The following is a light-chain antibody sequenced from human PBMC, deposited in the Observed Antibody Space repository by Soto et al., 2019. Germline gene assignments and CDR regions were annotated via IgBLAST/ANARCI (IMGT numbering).Light chain of an antibody. V-gene: IGKV1-39*01. CDR2: AAS. J-gene: IGKJ2*01. Sequence: DIQMTQSPSSLSAFVGDRVTITCRASQSINTNLNWYQQKPGKAPHLLIYAASRLQSGVPSRFSGRGSGTDFTLTISSLQPEDFATYFCQQSYVTPPTFGQGTKLEIK. CDR3: QQSYVTPPT. CDR1: QSINTN.